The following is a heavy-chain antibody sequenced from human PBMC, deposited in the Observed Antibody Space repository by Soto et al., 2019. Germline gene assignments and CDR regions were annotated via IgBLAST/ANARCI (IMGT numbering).Heavy chain of an antibody. D-gene: IGHD6-25*01. V-gene: IGHV1-2*02. CDR3: AREWQRGTDY. J-gene: IGHJ4*02. CDR2: IFPGSGGT. CDR1: GYTFTTYF. Sequence: ASVKVSCKASGYTFTTYFLHLVRQAPGQGLEWLGWIFPGSGGTTYAQKFQGRVTMTRDTSINTAYMELSRLTSDDTGVYYCAREWQRGTDYWGQGALVTVSS.